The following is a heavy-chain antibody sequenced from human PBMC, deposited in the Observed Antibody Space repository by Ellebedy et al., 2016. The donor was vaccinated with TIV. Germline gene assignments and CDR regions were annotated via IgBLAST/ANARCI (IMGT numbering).Heavy chain of an antibody. CDR1: GFTFSNFG. CDR2: TRYDESRR. J-gene: IGHJ4*02. D-gene: IGHD4-23*01. Sequence: PGGSLRLSCAASGFTFSNFGMHWVRQAPGKGLEWVAFTRYDESRRYYAESVKGRFTISRDNSKNTLYLQMNSLRVEDTAVYYCAKKREYGGNSLDNWGQGTLVSVSS. V-gene: IGHV3-30*02. CDR3: AKKREYGGNSLDN.